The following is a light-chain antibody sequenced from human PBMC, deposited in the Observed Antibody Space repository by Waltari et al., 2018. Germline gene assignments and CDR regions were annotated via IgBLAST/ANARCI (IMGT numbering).Light chain of an antibody. CDR1: NNDVGTYYL. Sequence: QSALTQPASVSGSPGQSITISCTGTNNDVGTYYLVSWSRQYPGKAPKLMIYEVFKRPSGVSIRFSASKSGNTASLTISGLQAEDEADYYCSSYAGTSSAYVFGTGTKVTVL. CDR2: EVF. V-gene: IGLV2-23*02. J-gene: IGLJ1*01. CDR3: SSYAGTSSAYV.